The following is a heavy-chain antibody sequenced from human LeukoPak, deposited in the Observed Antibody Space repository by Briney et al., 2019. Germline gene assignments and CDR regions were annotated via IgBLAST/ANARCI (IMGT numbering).Heavy chain of an antibody. CDR3: ARSGDVDTAMVSGDY. Sequence: ASVKVSCKASGYTFTSYGISWVRQAPGQGLEWMGWISAYNGNTNYAQKLQGRVTMTTDTSTSTAYTELRSLRSDDTAVYYCARSGDVDTAMVSGDYWGQGTLVTVSS. D-gene: IGHD5-18*01. J-gene: IGHJ4*02. CDR1: GYTFTSYG. CDR2: ISAYNGNT. V-gene: IGHV1-18*01.